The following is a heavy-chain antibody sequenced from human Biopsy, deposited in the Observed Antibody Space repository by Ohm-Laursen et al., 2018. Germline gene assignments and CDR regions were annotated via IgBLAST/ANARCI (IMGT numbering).Heavy chain of an antibody. CDR1: GDSITSYF. Sequence: GTLSLTCTVSGDSITSYFWNWIRQAPGKGLEWIGNIYYRGNTNYSPSLKSRATISLDSSRNQFSLNLNSVTATDTAVYYCARRLPLRGFAFDVWGQGTVVTVS. CDR3: ARRLPLRGFAFDV. CDR2: IYYRGNT. J-gene: IGHJ3*01. V-gene: IGHV4-59*08. D-gene: IGHD3-10*01.